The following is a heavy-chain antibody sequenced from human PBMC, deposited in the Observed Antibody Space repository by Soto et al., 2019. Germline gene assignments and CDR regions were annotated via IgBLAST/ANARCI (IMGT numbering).Heavy chain of an antibody. CDR2: IYPGDSNT. CDR1: GYSFTSYW. V-gene: IGHV5-51*03. Sequence: EVQLVQSGAEVKKPGESLKISCKGSGYSFTSYWIGWLRQMPGKGLEWMGIIYPGDSNTRYSPSFQGQVTSSADKSISTAFLQWSSLKASDTVIYYCARPYYTTYRNTWDGGYWGQGTLVTVSS. D-gene: IGHD1-26*01. J-gene: IGHJ4*02. CDR3: ARPYYTTYRNTWDGGY.